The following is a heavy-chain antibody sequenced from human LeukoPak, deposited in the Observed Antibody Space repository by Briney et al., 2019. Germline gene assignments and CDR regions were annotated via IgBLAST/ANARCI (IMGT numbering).Heavy chain of an antibody. CDR3: ATVEGWLQLSRLDY. CDR2: ISSSSSYI. CDR1: GFTFSNYG. D-gene: IGHD5-24*01. V-gene: IGHV3-21*04. Sequence: GGSLRLSCAASGFTFSNYGMNWVRQAPGKGLEWVSYISSSSSYIYYADSVKGRFTISRDNSKNTLYLQMNSLRAEDTAVYYCATVEGWLQLSRLDYWGQGTLVTVSS. J-gene: IGHJ4*02.